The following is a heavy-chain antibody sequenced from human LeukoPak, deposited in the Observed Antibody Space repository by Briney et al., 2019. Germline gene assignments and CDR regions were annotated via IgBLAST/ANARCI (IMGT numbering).Heavy chain of an antibody. D-gene: IGHD3-22*01. Sequence: PGGSLRLSCAASGFTFSDYYMSWIRQAPGKGLEWVSYISSSGSTIYYADSVKGRFTISRDNAKNSLYLQMNCLRAEDTAVYYCASMGYYYDSSGYYRYWGQGTLVTVSS. CDR1: GFTFSDYY. J-gene: IGHJ4*02. CDR2: ISSSGSTI. CDR3: ASMGYYYDSSGYYRY. V-gene: IGHV3-11*01.